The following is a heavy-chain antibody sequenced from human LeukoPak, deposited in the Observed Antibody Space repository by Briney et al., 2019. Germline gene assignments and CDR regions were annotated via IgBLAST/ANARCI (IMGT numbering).Heavy chain of an antibody. CDR3: AKGPISPPEYFQH. Sequence: GGTLRLSCAASGFTFSSYGVSWVRQAPGKGLEWVSGISGSGHRTYYADSVKGRFTISRDNSKSTLYLQMNSQRAEDTAVYYCAKGPISPPEYFQHWGQGTLVTVSS. V-gene: IGHV3-23*01. CDR1: GFTFSSYG. J-gene: IGHJ1*01. CDR2: ISGSGHRT. D-gene: IGHD2-21*01.